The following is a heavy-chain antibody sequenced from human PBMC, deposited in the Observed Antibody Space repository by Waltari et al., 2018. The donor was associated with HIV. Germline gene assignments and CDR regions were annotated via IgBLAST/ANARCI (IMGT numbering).Heavy chain of an antibody. D-gene: IGHD6-13*01. CDR3: ARGGLGRYSSSWGTY. J-gene: IGHJ4*02. CDR2: ISTSSSYI. V-gene: IGHV3-21*01. Sequence: EVQLVESGGGLVKPGGSLRLSCAASGFTFSDYYMNWVRQAPGKGLEWVSSISTSSSYIYDSYSVKGRFTISRDNAKNSLYLQMNSLRAEDTAVYYCARGGLGRYSSSWGTYWGQGTLVTVSS. CDR1: GFTFSDYY.